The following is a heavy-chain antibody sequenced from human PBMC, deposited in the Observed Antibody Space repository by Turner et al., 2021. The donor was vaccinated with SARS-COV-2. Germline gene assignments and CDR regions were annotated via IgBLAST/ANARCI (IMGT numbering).Heavy chain of an antibody. Sequence: EVQLLGSGGGLAQPGGSLRLSCAASGFTFSSYAMSWVRQAPGKGLEGVAAISGSGGSTYYEGSVKGRFTISRDNSKNTLYLQMNSLRAEDTAVYYCAKETYYYDSSAYYGNNWFDPWGQGTLVTVSS. J-gene: IGHJ5*02. CDR1: GFTFSSYA. D-gene: IGHD3-22*01. CDR2: ISGSGGST. CDR3: AKETYYYDSSAYYGNNWFDP. V-gene: IGHV3-23*01.